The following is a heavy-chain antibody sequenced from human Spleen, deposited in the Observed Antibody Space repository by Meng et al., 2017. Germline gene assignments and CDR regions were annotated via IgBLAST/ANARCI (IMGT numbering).Heavy chain of an antibody. Sequence: GGSLRLSCAASGFTFSSFATHWVRQAPGKGLEWVAVISYDGSDKNFADSVKGRFTISRDNSKNTLYLQMNSLRPADTAVYYCARGQRYVYVLGNCGMDVWGQGTTVTVSS. V-gene: IGHV3-30*04. CDR2: ISYDGSDK. CDR3: ARGQRYVYVLGNCGMDV. D-gene: IGHD3-16*01. CDR1: GFTFSSFA. J-gene: IGHJ6*02.